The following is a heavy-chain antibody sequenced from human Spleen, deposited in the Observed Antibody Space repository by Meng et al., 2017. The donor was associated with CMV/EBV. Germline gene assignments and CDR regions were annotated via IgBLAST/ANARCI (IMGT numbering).Heavy chain of an antibody. J-gene: IGHJ4*02. CDR3: ATPYNWNGGFDY. Sequence: KVSGYTLTELSMHWVRQAPGKGLEWMGGFDPEDGETIYAQKFQGRVTMTEDTSTDTAYMELSSLRSEDTAVYYCATPYNWNGGFDYWGQGTLVTVSS. V-gene: IGHV1-24*01. D-gene: IGHD1-20*01. CDR2: FDPEDGET. CDR1: GYTLTELS.